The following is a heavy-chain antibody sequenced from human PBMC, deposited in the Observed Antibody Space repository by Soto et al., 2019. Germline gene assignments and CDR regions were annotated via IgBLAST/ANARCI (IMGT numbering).Heavy chain of an antibody. CDR2: IYWDDDK. J-gene: IGHJ5*02. Sequence: QITLKESGPTLVKPTQTLTLTCTFSGFSLSTSGVGVGWIRQPPGKALEWLALIYWDDDKRYSPSLKSRLTITKDTSKNQVVLTMTNVDPVDTATYYCAHRYDFGGINWFDPWGQGTLVTVSS. D-gene: IGHD3-3*01. CDR3: AHRYDFGGINWFDP. V-gene: IGHV2-5*02. CDR1: GFSLSTSGVG.